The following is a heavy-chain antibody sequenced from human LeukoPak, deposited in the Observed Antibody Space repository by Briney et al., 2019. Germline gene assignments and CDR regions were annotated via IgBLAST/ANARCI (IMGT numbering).Heavy chain of an antibody. D-gene: IGHD1-1*01. J-gene: IGHJ3*02. Sequence: RASETLSLTCTVSGGSISSYYWSWIRQPPGKGLEWIGHIYYSGSTNYNPSLKSRVTISVDTSKNQFSLKLSSVTAADTAVYSCAGGNVAQDAFDIWGQGTMVTVSS. CDR3: AGGNVAQDAFDI. V-gene: IGHV4-59*01. CDR1: GGSISSYY. CDR2: IYYSGST.